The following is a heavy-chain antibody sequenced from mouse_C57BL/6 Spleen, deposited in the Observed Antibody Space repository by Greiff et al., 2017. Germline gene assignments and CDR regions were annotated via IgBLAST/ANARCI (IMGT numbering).Heavy chain of an antibody. CDR1: GYTFTSYW. J-gene: IGHJ4*01. Sequence: VQLQQPGAELVKPGASVKLSCKASGYTFTSYWMQWVKQRPGQGLEWIGEIDPSDSYNNYNQKFKAKATLTVDTSSSTAYMQLSSLTSEDSAVYYCARHLFSNAMDYWGQGTSVTVSS. D-gene: IGHD1-1*01. V-gene: IGHV1-50*01. CDR3: ARHLFSNAMDY. CDR2: IDPSDSYN.